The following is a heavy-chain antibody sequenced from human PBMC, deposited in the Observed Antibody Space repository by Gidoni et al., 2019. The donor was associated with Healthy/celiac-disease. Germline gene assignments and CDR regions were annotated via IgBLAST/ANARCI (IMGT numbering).Heavy chain of an antibody. CDR3: ARDFSLVTTVHFDY. CDR2: IYYSGST. Sequence: QLPLQASGPGLVKPSETLSLTCTVSGGSLGSSSYYWGWIRQPPGKGLEWIGSIYYSGSTYYNPSLKSRVTISVDTSKNQFSLKLSSVTAADTAVYYCARDFSLVTTVHFDYWGQGTLVTVSS. J-gene: IGHJ4*02. D-gene: IGHD4-17*01. CDR1: GGSLGSSSYY. V-gene: IGHV4-39*07.